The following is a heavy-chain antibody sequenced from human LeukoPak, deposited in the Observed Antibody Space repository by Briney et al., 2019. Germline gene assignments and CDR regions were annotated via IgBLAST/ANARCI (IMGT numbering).Heavy chain of an antibody. Sequence: SETLSLTCTVSGGSISNYFWSWIRQSPGKGLEWIGYISYNGRTNYNPSLTSRVIISVDTSKSQFSLHLSSVTAADTAVYYCARDAYRGVNQFDPWGQGTLVTVSS. V-gene: IGHV4-59*01. J-gene: IGHJ5*02. CDR1: GGSISNYF. D-gene: IGHD3-10*01. CDR2: ISYNGRT. CDR3: ARDAYRGVNQFDP.